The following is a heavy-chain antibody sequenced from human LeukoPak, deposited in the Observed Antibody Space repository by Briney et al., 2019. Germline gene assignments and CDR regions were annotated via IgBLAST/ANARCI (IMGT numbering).Heavy chain of an antibody. V-gene: IGHV4-34*01. D-gene: IGHD5-18*01. CDR3: ARGMIQLWLRSGRFDP. J-gene: IGHJ5*02. CDR1: GGSFSGYY. Sequence: SETLSLTCAVYGGSFSGYYWSWIRQPPGKGLEWIGEINHSGSTNYNPSLKSRVTISVDTSKNQFSLKLSSVTAADTAVYYCARGMIQLWLRSGRFDPWGQGTLVTVSS. CDR2: INHSGST.